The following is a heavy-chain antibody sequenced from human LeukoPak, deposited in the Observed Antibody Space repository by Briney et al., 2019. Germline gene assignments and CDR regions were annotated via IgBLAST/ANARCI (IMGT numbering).Heavy chain of an antibody. CDR3: ARVSSSGWYGSPFDY. D-gene: IGHD6-19*01. J-gene: IGHJ4*02. CDR1: GFTFSSYW. Sequence: GALRLSCAASGFTFSSYWMSWVRQAPGKGLEWVAVIWYDGSNKYYADSVKGRFTISRDNSKNTLYLQMNSLRAEDTAVYYCARVSSSGWYGSPFDYWGQGTLVTVSS. CDR2: IWYDGSNK. V-gene: IGHV3-33*08.